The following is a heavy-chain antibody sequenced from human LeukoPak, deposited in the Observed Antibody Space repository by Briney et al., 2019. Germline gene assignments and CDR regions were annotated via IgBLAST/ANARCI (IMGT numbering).Heavy chain of an antibody. J-gene: IGHJ4*02. CDR3: AKVLSGSQDY. CDR1: EFTFSSYE. D-gene: IGHD1-26*01. Sequence: GGSLRLSCAVSEFTFSSYEMNWVRQAPGKGLEWVSYISSSGRTIYYADSVKGRFTISRDNSKNTVYLQMNSLRAEDTAVYYCAKVLSGSQDYWGQGTLVTVFS. CDR2: ISSSGRTI. V-gene: IGHV3-48*03.